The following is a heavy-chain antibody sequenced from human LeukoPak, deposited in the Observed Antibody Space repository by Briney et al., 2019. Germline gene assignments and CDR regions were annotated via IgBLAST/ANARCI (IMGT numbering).Heavy chain of an antibody. V-gene: IGHV4-59*01. CDR2: IYYSGST. CDR3: ARYYYDSSGYWAADY. CDR1: GDSISSYY. J-gene: IGHJ4*02. Sequence: SETLSLTCTVSGDSISSYYWRWIRQPPGKGLECIGYIYYSGSTNYNPSLKSRVTISVDRSKNQFSLKLSSVTAADTAVYYCARYYYDSSGYWAADYWGQGTLVTVAS. D-gene: IGHD3-22*01.